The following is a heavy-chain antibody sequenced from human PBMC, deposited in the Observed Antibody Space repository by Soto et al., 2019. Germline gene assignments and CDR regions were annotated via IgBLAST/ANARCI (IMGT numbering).Heavy chain of an antibody. J-gene: IGHJ3*01. Sequence: EVQLVESGGGLVKPGGSLRISCAASGFTFSRYNMNWVRQAPGKGLELVSSVGTGSSYKYYADSVKGRFTVYRDNAKNSMYLQMNTLRADDSAVYYCARESATGPVVDFWGQGTMVTVSS. V-gene: IGHV3-21*01. CDR3: ARESATGPVVDF. CDR2: VGTGSSYK. CDR1: GFTFSRYN.